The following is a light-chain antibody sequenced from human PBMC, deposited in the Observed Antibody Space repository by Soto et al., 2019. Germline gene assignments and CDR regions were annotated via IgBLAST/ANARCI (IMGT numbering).Light chain of an antibody. V-gene: IGKV3D-20*02. CDR2: GAR. Sequence: EIVLTQSPGTLSLSPGERATLSCRASQSVSSNFLAWYQEKPGQAPRLLIYGARYRAAGIPDRFSGSGSGTDFTLTISSLEPEDFAVYYCQQRSSWPPTFGQGTRLEIK. CDR3: QQRSSWPPT. J-gene: IGKJ5*01. CDR1: QSVSSNF.